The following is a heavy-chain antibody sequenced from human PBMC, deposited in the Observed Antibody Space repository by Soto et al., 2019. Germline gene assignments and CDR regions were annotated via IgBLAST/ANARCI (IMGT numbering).Heavy chain of an antibody. CDR1: GGTFSSYA. D-gene: IGHD3-22*01. CDR3: ARVSYYYDSSGYYFEDAFDI. J-gene: IGHJ3*02. V-gene: IGHV1-69*01. Sequence: QVQLVQSGAEVQKPGSSVKVSCKASGGTFSSYAISWVRQAPGQGLEWMGGIIPIFGTANYAQKFQGRVTITADESTSTAYMELSSLRSEDTAVYYCARVSYYYDSSGYYFEDAFDIWGQGTMVTVSS. CDR2: IIPIFGTA.